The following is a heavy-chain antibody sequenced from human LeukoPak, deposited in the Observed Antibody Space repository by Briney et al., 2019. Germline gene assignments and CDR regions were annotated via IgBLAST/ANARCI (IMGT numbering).Heavy chain of an antibody. V-gene: IGHV3-7*04. CDR3: ARGTVPTTFDS. CDR1: GFTFSSYF. Sequence: GGSLRLSWVASGFTFSSYFMSWVRQTGKGLEWVATIKHDGSERYYLDSVKGRFTISRDNAKNSLYLQVNSLSADDTAVYHCARGTVPTTFDSWGQGTLVTVSS. D-gene: IGHD5-12*01. J-gene: IGHJ4*02. CDR2: IKHDGSER.